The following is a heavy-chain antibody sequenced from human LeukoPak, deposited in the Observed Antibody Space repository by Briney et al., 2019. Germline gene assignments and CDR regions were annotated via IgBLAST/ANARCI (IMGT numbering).Heavy chain of an antibody. V-gene: IGHV1-2*02. Sequence: AASVKVSCKASGYTFTDYYIYWVRQAPGQGLEWMGWISPNSGDTRYAQNFQGRVTMTRDTSINTACMELTGLRSDDTAVYYCVRGHGDGPSFDYWGQGILVTVSS. D-gene: IGHD5-24*01. CDR1: GYTFTDYY. CDR2: ISPNSGDT. J-gene: IGHJ4*02. CDR3: VRGHGDGPSFDY.